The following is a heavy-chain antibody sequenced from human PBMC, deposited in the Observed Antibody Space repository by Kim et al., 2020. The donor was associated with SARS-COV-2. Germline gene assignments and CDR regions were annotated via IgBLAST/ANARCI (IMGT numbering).Heavy chain of an antibody. CDR2: LYYSGTT. CDR1: GGSISSYY. CDR3: ARDLGIRSSSDWYFDL. V-gene: IGHV4-59*01. D-gene: IGHD6-13*01. Sequence: SETLSLTCTVSGGSISSYYWSWIRQPPGKGLEWIGYLYYSGTTNYNPSLKSRVTISVDTSKNQFSLKLSSVTAADTAVYYCARDLGIRSSSDWYFDLWGRGTMVTVSS. J-gene: IGHJ2*01.